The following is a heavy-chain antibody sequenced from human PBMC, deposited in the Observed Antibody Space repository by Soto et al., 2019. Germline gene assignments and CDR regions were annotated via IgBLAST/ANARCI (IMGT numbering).Heavy chain of an antibody. D-gene: IGHD1-7*01. V-gene: IGHV3-74*01. CDR3: ARAGNYDAFDI. CDR2: INSDGSST. CDR1: GFTFSSYW. Sequence: GGSLRLSCAASGFTFSSYWMHWVRQAPGKGLVWVSRINSDGSSTSYADSVKGRFTISRDNAKNTLYLQMNSLRAEDTAVYYCARAGNYDAFDIWGQGTMVTVSS. J-gene: IGHJ3*02.